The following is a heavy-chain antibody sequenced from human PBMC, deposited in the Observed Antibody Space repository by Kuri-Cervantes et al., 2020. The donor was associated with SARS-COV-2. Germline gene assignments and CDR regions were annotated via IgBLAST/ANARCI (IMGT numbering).Heavy chain of an antibody. D-gene: IGHD3-10*01. CDR2: ISGSGSYI. CDR1: GFTFSGYT. V-gene: IGHV3-21*01. CDR3: ARVAGEGPIYYYYMDV. J-gene: IGHJ6*03. Sequence: GESLKISCVATGFTFSGYTMNWVRQAPGKALQWVSSISGSGSYIYYADSVKGRFTVSRDSAKNLLYLQINSLRGEDTAVYYCARVAGEGPIYYYYMDVWGKGTTVTVSS.